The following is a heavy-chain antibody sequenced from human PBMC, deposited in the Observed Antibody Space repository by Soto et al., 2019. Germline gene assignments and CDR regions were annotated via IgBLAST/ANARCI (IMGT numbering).Heavy chain of an antibody. CDR1: GGSFSGYY. CDR3: ARGLGEIEYSSSRNPIDY. Sequence: SETLSLTCAVYGGSFSGYYWSWIRQPPGKGLEWIGEINHSGSTNYNPSLKSRVTISVDTSKNQFSLKLSSVTAADTAVYYCARGLGEIEYSSSRNPIDYWGQGTLVTVSS. J-gene: IGHJ4*02. CDR2: INHSGST. V-gene: IGHV4-34*01. D-gene: IGHD6-6*01.